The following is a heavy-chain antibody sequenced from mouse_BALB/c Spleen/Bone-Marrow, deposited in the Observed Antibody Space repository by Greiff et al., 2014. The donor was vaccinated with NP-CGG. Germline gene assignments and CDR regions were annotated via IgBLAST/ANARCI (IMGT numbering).Heavy chain of an antibody. CDR3: ARVYGSSYDPYYYAMDY. V-gene: IGHV2-9*02. CDR1: GFSLTSYG. Sequence: QVQLQQSGPGLVAPPQSLSITCTVSGFSLTSYGVYWARQPPGKGLEWLGVICAGGSTNYNSALMSRLSISNDNSKSQVFLKMNSLQTDDTAMYYCARVYGSSYDPYYYAMDYWGQGTSVTASS. D-gene: IGHD1-1*01. CDR2: ICAGGST. J-gene: IGHJ4*01.